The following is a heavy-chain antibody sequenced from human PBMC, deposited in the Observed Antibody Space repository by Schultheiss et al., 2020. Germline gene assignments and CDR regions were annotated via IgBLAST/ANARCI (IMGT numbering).Heavy chain of an antibody. CDR2: IKQDGSEK. V-gene: IGHV3-7*03. CDR3: AKDTGYSSGWHRSPLDY. D-gene: IGHD6-19*01. J-gene: IGHJ4*02. Sequence: GGSLRLSCAASGFTFSSYAMSWVRQAPGKGLEWVANIKQDGSEKYYVDSVKGRFTISRDNSKNTLYLQMNSLRAEDTAVYYCAKDTGYSSGWHRSPLDYWGQGTLVTVSS. CDR1: GFTFSSYA.